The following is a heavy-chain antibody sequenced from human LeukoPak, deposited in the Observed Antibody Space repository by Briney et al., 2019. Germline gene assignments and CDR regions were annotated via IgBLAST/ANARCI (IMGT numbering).Heavy chain of an antibody. J-gene: IGHJ6*04. Sequence: PGGSLRLSCAASGFTVSSNYMSWVRQAPGKGLEWVSVIYSGGSTYYADSVKGRFTISRDNSKSTLYLQMNSLRAEDTAVYYCARENYYGSGGYGMDVWGKGTTVTVSS. CDR1: GFTVSSNY. V-gene: IGHV3-53*01. CDR3: ARENYYGSGGYGMDV. D-gene: IGHD3-10*01. CDR2: IYSGGST.